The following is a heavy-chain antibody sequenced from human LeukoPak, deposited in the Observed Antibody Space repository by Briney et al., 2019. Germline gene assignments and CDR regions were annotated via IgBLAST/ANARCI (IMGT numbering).Heavy chain of an antibody. CDR2: IYYSGST. D-gene: IGHD2-2*01. Sequence: PSQTLSLTCTVSGGSISSGDYYWSWIRQPPGTGLEWIGYIYYSGSTYYNPSLKSRVTISVDTSKNQFSLKLSSVTAADTAVYYCARDNEPAGFDYGGQEPWSPSPQ. CDR1: GGSISSGDYY. J-gene: IGHJ4*01. CDR3: ARDNEPAGFDY. V-gene: IGHV4-30-4*01.